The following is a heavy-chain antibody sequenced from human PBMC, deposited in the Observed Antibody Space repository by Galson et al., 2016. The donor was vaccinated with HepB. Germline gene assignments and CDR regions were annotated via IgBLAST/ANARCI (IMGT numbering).Heavy chain of an antibody. Sequence: CAISGDSVSSNSVAWHWIRQAPSRGLEWLGRTYHRLKWATDYAVPVNGRITIDADTSKNQFSLQFNSVTPEDTAVYYCVRSNSDYRAFDSWGQGTMVTVSS. V-gene: IGHV6-1*01. CDR3: VRSNSDYRAFDS. CDR1: GDSVSSNSVA. CDR2: TYHRLKWAT. D-gene: IGHD5-12*01. J-gene: IGHJ3*02.